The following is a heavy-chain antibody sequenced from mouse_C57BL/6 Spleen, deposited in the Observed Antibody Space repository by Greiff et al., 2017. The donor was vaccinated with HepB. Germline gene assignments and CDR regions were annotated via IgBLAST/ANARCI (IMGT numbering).Heavy chain of an antibody. CDR3: ARSLDSSGFFAY. J-gene: IGHJ3*01. CDR2: IYPGDGDT. CDR1: GYAFSSSW. V-gene: IGHV1-82*01. D-gene: IGHD3-2*02. Sequence: VQGVESGPELVKPGASVKISCKASGYAFSSSWMNWVKQRPGKGLEWIGRIYPGDGDTNYNGKFKGKATLTADKSSSTAYMQLSSLTSEDSAVYFCARSLDSSGFFAYWGQGTLVTVSA.